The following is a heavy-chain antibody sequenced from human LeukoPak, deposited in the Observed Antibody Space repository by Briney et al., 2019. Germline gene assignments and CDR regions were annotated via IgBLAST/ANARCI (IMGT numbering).Heavy chain of an antibody. D-gene: IGHD6-25*01. CDR3: GLSGNYYYYYMDV. V-gene: IGHV1-69*13. Sequence: ASVEVSCKASGGTFRTFAISWVRQAPGQGLEWMGGIIPIFGIPDSAQKFQGRLTITADESTTTAYMELSSLRSDDTAIYYCGLSGNYYYYYMDVWGKGTTVTISS. J-gene: IGHJ6*03. CDR2: IIPIFGIP. CDR1: GGTFRTFA.